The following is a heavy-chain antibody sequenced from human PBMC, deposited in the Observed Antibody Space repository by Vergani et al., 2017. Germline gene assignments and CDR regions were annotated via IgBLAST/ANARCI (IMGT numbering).Heavy chain of an antibody. D-gene: IGHD3-9*01. V-gene: IGHV4-61*02. CDR3: AREYDILTGYYDTYY. Sequence: QVQLQESGPGLVKPSQTLSLTCTVSGGSISSGSYYWSWIRQPAGKGLEWIGRIYTSGSTNYNPSLKSRVTISVDTSKNQFSLKLSSVTAADTAVYYCAREYDILTGYYDTYYWGQGTLVTVSS. CDR2: IYTSGST. CDR1: GGSISSGSYY. J-gene: IGHJ4*02.